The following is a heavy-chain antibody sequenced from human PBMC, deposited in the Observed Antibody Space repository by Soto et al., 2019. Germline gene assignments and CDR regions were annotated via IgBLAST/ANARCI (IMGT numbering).Heavy chain of an antibody. Sequence: QVQLQESGPGLVRSSETLSLACSFSGVSIRNYSWRWIRQTPGEGLEWLAYISHSARINYNPPPQSRVTIALNPSNNQFSLTGNPMTPADTAIYCCARTLGSGVSDYWGQGTLVTVSS. D-gene: IGHD7-27*01. V-gene: IGHV4-59*01. CDR2: ISHSARI. CDR1: GVSIRNYS. J-gene: IGHJ4*02. CDR3: ARTLGSGVSDY.